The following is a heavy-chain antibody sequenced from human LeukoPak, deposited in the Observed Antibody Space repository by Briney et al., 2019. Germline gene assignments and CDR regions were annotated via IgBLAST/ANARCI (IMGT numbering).Heavy chain of an antibody. D-gene: IGHD1-1*01. V-gene: IGHV3-23*01. CDR2: ISGSGGST. J-gene: IGHJ4*02. CDR1: GFTFSSYA. CDR3: ARVRGWKYFDY. Sequence: GGSLRLSCAASGFTFSSYAMSWVRQAPGKGLEWVSVISGSGGSTYYADSVKGRFTISRDNSKNTLSLQMNSLRAEDTAMYYCARVRGWKYFDYWGQGTLVTVSS.